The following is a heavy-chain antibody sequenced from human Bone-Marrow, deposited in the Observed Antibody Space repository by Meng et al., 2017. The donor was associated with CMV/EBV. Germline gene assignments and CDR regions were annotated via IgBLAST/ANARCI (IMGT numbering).Heavy chain of an antibody. J-gene: IGHJ5*02. V-gene: IGHV3-74*01. Sequence: LSLTCAASGFTFSSYWMHWVRQAPGKGLVWVSRINSDGSSTSYADSVKGRFTISRDNAKNTLYLQMNSLRAEDTAVYYCARGGGCSSTSCYANWFDPWGQGTLVTVSS. CDR2: INSDGSST. CDR1: GFTFSSYW. D-gene: IGHD2-2*01. CDR3: ARGGGCSSTSCYANWFDP.